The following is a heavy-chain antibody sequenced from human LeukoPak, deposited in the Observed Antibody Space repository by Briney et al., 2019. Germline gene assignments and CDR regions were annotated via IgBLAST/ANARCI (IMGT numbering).Heavy chain of an antibody. CDR3: ARAPSAYCGGDCYSNWFDP. Sequence: GASVKVSCKASGGTFSSYAISWVRQAPGQGLEWMGGIIPIFGTANYAQKFQGRVTITADESTSTAYMELSSLRSEDTAVYYCARAPSAYCGGDCYSNWFDPWGQGTLVTVSS. CDR1: GGTFSSYA. V-gene: IGHV1-69*13. CDR2: IIPIFGTA. D-gene: IGHD2-21*01. J-gene: IGHJ5*02.